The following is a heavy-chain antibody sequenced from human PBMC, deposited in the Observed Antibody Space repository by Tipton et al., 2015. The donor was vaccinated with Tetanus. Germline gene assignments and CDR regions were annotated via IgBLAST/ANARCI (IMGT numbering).Heavy chain of an antibody. V-gene: IGHV4-34*01. Sequence: TLSLTCAVYGGSFSGYYWSWIRQPPGKGLEWIGEINHSGSTNYNPSLKGRVTMSLDTSKSQFSLKLSSVTAADTAVYYCARDGWGLTNWFDSWGQGTLVTVSS. CDR1: GGSFSGYY. J-gene: IGHJ5*01. CDR3: ARDGWGLTNWFDS. CDR2: INHSGST. D-gene: IGHD4/OR15-4a*01.